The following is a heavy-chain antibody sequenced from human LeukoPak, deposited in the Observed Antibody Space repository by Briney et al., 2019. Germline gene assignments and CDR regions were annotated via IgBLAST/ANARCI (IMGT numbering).Heavy chain of an antibody. CDR2: IHYTGST. Sequence: SETLSLTCTVSGGSINSYYWSWIRQPPGKGLECIGYIHYTGSTNYNPSLKSRVTISVDTSKNQFSLKLSSVTAADTAVYYCARDIRGYCTNGVCSYYYMDVWGKGTTVTVSS. CDR3: ARDIRGYCTNGVCSYYYMDV. J-gene: IGHJ6*03. D-gene: IGHD2-8*01. CDR1: GGSINSYY. V-gene: IGHV4-59*12.